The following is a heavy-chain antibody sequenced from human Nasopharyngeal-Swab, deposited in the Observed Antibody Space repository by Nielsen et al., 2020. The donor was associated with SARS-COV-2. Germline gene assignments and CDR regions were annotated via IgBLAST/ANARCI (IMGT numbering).Heavy chain of an antibody. Sequence: GESLKISCAASGFTFSSYAMSWVRQAPGKGLEWVSAISGSGGSTYYADSVKGRFTISRDNSKNTLYLQMNSLRAEDTAVYYCAKGLDTAMVVPGYWGQGTLVTVSS. CDR1: GFTFSSYA. V-gene: IGHV3-23*01. D-gene: IGHD5-18*01. CDR2: ISGSGGST. J-gene: IGHJ4*02. CDR3: AKGLDTAMVVPGY.